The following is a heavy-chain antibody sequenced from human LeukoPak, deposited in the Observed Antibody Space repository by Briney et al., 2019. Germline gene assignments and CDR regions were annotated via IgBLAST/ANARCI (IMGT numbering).Heavy chain of an antibody. Sequence: PGGSLRLSCAASGFTFSTYSMNWIRQAPGKGLEWVSYISSSGSTIYYAGSVKGRFTISRDNSKNTLYLQMNSLRAEDTAVYYCARDGTYGDGYYFDYWGQGTLVTVSS. V-gene: IGHV3-48*01. CDR3: ARDGTYGDGYYFDY. D-gene: IGHD4-17*01. J-gene: IGHJ4*02. CDR2: ISSSGSTI. CDR1: GFTFSTYS.